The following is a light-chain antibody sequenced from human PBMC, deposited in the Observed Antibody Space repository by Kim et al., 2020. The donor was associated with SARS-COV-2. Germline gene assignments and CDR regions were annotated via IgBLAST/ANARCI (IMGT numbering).Light chain of an antibody. CDR1: SSDVGSYNL. CDR3: CSYAGSSTWV. J-gene: IGLJ3*02. Sequence: QSALTQPASVSGSPGQSVTISCTGTSSDVGSYNLVSWYQQPPGNAPKLMIYEVSKRPAGVSNRFSGSKSGNTASLTISGLQAEDEADYYCCSYAGSSTWVFGRGTQLTVL. CDR2: EVS. V-gene: IGLV2-23*02.